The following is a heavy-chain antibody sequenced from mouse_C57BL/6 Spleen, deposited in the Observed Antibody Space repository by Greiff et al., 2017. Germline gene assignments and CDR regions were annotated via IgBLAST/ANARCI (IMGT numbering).Heavy chain of an antibody. CDR1: GYTFTSYW. J-gene: IGHJ4*01. Sequence: QVQLQQPGAELVRPGSSVKLSCKASGYTFTSYWMHWVKQRPIQGLEWIGNIDPSDSETHYNQKFKDKATLTVDKSSSTAYMQLSSLTSEDSAVYYCARELRALYAMDYWGQGTSVTVSS. CDR3: ARELRALYAMDY. V-gene: IGHV1-52*01. CDR2: IDPSDSET. D-gene: IGHD3-2*02.